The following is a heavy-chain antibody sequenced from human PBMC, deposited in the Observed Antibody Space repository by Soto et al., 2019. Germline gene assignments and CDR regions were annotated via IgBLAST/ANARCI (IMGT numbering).Heavy chain of an antibody. J-gene: IGHJ5*02. D-gene: IGHD3-10*01. CDR3: ARALMVRGVPNWFDP. CDR1: GYSFTSYW. V-gene: IGHV5-51*01. Sequence: GESLKISCKGSGYSFTSYWVGWVRQMPGKGLEWMGIIYPGDSDTRYSPSFQGQVTISADKSISTAYLQWSSLKASDTAMYYCARALMVRGVPNWFDPWGQETLVTVSS. CDR2: IYPGDSDT.